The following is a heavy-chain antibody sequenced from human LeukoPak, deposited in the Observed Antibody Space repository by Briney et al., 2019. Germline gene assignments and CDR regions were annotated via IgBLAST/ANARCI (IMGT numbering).Heavy chain of an antibody. J-gene: IGHJ4*02. CDR3: ARVEMATIFLDS. CDR2: IYYTGRT. Sequence: SETLSLTCSVSSGSFSSITHYWTWIRQPPGKGLEWIGYIYYTGRTNYNPSLKSRVTISVDTSKNQFSLKLSSVTAADTAVYYCARVEMATIFLDSWGQGTLVSVSS. D-gene: IGHD5-24*01. CDR1: SGSFSSITHY. V-gene: IGHV4-61*01.